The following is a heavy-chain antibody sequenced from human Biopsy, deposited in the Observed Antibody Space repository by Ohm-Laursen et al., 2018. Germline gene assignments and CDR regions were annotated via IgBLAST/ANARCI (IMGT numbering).Heavy chain of an antibody. D-gene: IGHD2-15*01. J-gene: IGHJ4*03. CDR1: GYSFTSYG. V-gene: IGHV1-18*01. Sequence: GASVKVSCKASGYSFTSYGMNWVRQAPGQGLEWVGWIRPYFGNTNSTQKLQARVTLSTETSTDTAYMELRSLRYDDTAIYYCVREGLDCAGGTCYSGPLDLWGQGTLITVSS. CDR3: VREGLDCAGGTCYSGPLDL. CDR2: IRPYFGNT.